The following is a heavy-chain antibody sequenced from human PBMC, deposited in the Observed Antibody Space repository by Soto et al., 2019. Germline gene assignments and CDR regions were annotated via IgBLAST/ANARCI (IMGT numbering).Heavy chain of an antibody. J-gene: IGHJ4*02. CDR3: ARETNYYGSGSYYPGFDY. D-gene: IGHD3-10*01. CDR2: IYHSGST. V-gene: IGHV4-4*02. Sequence: SETLSLTCAVSGGSISSSNWWSWVRQPPGKGLEWIGEIYHSGSTNYSPSLKSRVTISVDKSKNQFSLKLSSVTAADTAVYYCARETNYYGSGSYYPGFDYWGQGTLVTVSS. CDR1: GGSISSSNW.